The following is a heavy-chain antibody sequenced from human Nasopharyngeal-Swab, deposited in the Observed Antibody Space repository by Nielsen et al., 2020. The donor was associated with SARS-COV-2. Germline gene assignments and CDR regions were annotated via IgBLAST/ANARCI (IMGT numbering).Heavy chain of an antibody. D-gene: IGHD3-16*01. CDR1: GYTFVSHG. V-gene: IGHV1-18*01. CDR2: ISTYNGDT. CDR3: ARDRGMQVWGYYYGLDV. Sequence: ASVKVSCKASGYTFVSHGISWVRQAPGQGLEWMGGISTYNGDTSYAEKFQGRVTITTDTSASSAFLELRSLRSDDTALYYCARDRGMQVWGYYYGLDVWGQGTTVTVSS. J-gene: IGHJ6*02.